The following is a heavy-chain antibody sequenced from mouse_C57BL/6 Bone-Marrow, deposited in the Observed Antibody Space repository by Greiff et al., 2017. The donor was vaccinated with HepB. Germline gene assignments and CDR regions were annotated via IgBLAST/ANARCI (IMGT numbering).Heavy chain of an antibody. D-gene: IGHD3-1*01. CDR1: GYTFTSYW. CDR2: IDPNSGGT. V-gene: IGHV1-72*01. J-gene: IGHJ3*01. CDR3: ARWHGGAWFAY. Sequence: QVQLQPGAELVKPGASVTLSCKASGYTFTSYWMHWVKQRPGRGLEWIGRIDPNSGGTKYNEKFKIKATLTVDKPSSTAYMQLSSLTSEDSAVYYCARWHGGAWFAYWGQGTLVTVSA.